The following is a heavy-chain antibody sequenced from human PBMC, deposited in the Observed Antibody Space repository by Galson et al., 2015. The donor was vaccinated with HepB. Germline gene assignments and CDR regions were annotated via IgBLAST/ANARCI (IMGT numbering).Heavy chain of an antibody. CDR1: GFTFGDYV. V-gene: IGHV3-30*18. D-gene: IGHD6-19*01. CDR2: ISKDGSNK. J-gene: IGHJ4*02. Sequence: SLRLSCAASGFTFGDYVINWFRQAPGKGLEWVAGISKDGSNKYYADSVKGRFTISRDNSKNTLYLQMNSLRDEDTAVYYCAKDGGAVAGFPVVTNLDYWGQGTLVTVSS. CDR3: AKDGGAVAGFPVVTNLDY.